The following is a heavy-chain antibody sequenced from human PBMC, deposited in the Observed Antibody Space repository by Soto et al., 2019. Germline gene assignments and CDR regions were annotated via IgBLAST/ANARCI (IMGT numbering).Heavy chain of an antibody. CDR2: IIPILGIA. D-gene: IGHD6-13*01. J-gene: IGHJ5*02. Sequence: QVQLVQSGAEVKKPGSSVKVSCKASGGTFSSYTISWVRQAPGQGLEWMGRIIPILGIANYAQKFQGRVTITADKSTSTAYMELSSLRSEDTAVYYCASEGIAAGMGDPWGRGTLVTVSS. V-gene: IGHV1-69*02. CDR3: ASEGIAAGMGDP. CDR1: GGTFSSYT.